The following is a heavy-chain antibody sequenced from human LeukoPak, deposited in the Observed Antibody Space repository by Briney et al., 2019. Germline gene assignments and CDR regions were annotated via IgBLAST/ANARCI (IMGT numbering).Heavy chain of an antibody. Sequence: HPGGSLRLSCAASGFTFSSYGMSWVRQAPGKGLEWVSAISGSGGSTYYADSVKGRFTISRDNSKNTLYLQMNSLRAEDTAVYYCAKDRGYYDSSGTDAFDIWGQGTMVTVSS. CDR3: AKDRGYYDSSGTDAFDI. CDR1: GFTFSSYG. V-gene: IGHV3-23*01. D-gene: IGHD3-22*01. J-gene: IGHJ3*02. CDR2: ISGSGGST.